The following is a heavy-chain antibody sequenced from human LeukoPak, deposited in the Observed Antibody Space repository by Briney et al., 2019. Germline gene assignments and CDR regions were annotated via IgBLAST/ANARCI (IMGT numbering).Heavy chain of an antibody. V-gene: IGHV3-23*01. CDR3: ARGASFGYSSGGDPFDY. CDR2: ISGSGGST. Sequence: PGGSLRLSCAASGFTFSSYAMSWVRQAPGKGLEWVSAISGSGGSTYYADSVKGRFTISRDNAKNSLYLQMNSLRAEDTAVYYCARGASFGYSSGGDPFDYWGQGTLVTVSS. D-gene: IGHD6-19*01. J-gene: IGHJ4*02. CDR1: GFTFSSYA.